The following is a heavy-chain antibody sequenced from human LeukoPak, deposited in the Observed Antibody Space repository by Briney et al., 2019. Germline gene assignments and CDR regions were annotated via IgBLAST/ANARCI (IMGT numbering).Heavy chain of an antibody. CDR3: ARVDTAMVIPYYFDY. Sequence: PGGSLRLSCAASGFTFSSYGMHWVRQAPGKGLEWVAVISYDGTKKYYADSVKGRFTISRDNSKNTLYLQMNSLRAEDTAVYYCARVDTAMVIPYYFDYWGQGTLVTVSS. CDR2: ISYDGTKK. CDR1: GFTFSSYG. J-gene: IGHJ4*02. D-gene: IGHD5-18*01. V-gene: IGHV3-30*03.